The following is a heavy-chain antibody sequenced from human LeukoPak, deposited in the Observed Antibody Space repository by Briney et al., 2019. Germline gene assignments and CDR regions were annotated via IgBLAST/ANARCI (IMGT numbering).Heavy chain of an antibody. CDR1: GGSISSYY. D-gene: IGHD6-13*01. CDR3: ARRDGSSWYNWFDP. Sequence: SETLSLTCTVSGGSISSYYWAWIRQPPGTGLEWIGSIFHSGDTYYNPSLKSRVALSVGTSKNQFSLRLTSVTAADTALYYCARRDGSSWYNWFDPWGQGILVTVSS. J-gene: IGHJ5*02. CDR2: IFHSGDT. V-gene: IGHV4-38-2*02.